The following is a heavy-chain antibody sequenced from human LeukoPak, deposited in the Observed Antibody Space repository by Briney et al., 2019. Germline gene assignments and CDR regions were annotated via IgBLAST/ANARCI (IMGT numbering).Heavy chain of an antibody. D-gene: IGHD3-9*01. J-gene: IGHJ6*02. CDR3: AREMKVRYFDWLHNYYCGMDV. V-gene: IGHV1-18*01. CDR2: ISAYNGNT. CDR1: GYTFTSYG. Sequence: ASVKVSCKASGYTFTSYGISWVRQAPGQGLEWMGWISAYNGNTNYAQKLQGRVTMTTDTSTSTAYMELRSLRSDDTAVYYCAREMKVRYFDWLHNYYCGMDVWGQGTTVTSP.